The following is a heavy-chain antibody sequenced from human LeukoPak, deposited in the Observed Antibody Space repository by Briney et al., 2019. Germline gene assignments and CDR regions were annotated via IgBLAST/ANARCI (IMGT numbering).Heavy chain of an antibody. Sequence: GGSLRLSCAASGFTFSSYSMNWVRQAPGKGLEWVSSISSSSYIYYADSVKGRFTISRDNAKNSLYLQMNSLRAEDTAVYYCARDKVVGPTICDYWGQGALVTVSS. V-gene: IGHV3-21*01. D-gene: IGHD1-26*01. CDR3: ARDKVVGPTICDY. CDR1: GFTFSSYS. CDR2: ISSSSYI. J-gene: IGHJ4*02.